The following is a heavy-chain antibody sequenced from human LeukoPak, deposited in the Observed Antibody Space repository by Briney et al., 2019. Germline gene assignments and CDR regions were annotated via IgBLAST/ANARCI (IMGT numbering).Heavy chain of an antibody. CDR1: GFTFSSYS. CDR2: ISSSSSYI. D-gene: IGHD3-22*01. Sequence: GGSLRLSCAASGFTFSSYSMNWVRQAPGKGLEWVSSISSSSSYIYYADSVKGRFTISRDNAKNSLYLQMNSLRAEDTAVYYCARASGYFYYYYYMDVWGKGTTVTVSS. V-gene: IGHV3-21*01. J-gene: IGHJ6*03. CDR3: ARASGYFYYYYYMDV.